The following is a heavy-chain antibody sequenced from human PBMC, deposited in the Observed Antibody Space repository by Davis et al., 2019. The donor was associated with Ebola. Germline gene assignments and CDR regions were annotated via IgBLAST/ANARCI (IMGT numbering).Heavy chain of an antibody. Sequence: PSETLSLTCTVSGGSISSYYWSWIRQPPGKGLEWIGYIYYSGSTNYNPSLKSRVTISVDTSKNQFSLKLSSVTAADTAVYYCARGPLGVGATNDYYYYYGMDVWGQGTTVTVSS. J-gene: IGHJ6*02. CDR2: IYYSGST. D-gene: IGHD1-26*01. CDR1: GGSISSYY. CDR3: ARGPLGVGATNDYYYYYGMDV. V-gene: IGHV4-59*01.